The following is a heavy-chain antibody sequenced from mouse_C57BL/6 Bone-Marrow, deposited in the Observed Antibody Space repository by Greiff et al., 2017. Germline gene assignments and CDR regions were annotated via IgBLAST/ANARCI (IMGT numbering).Heavy chain of an antibody. V-gene: IGHV1-15*01. CDR1: GYTFTDYE. CDR3: TRKGDGPYAMDY. Sequence: QVQLQQSGAELVRPGASVTLSCKASGYTFTDYEMHWVKQTPVHGLEWIGAIDPETGGTAYNQKFKGKAILTADKSSSTAYMELLSLTSEDSAVXYCTRKGDGPYAMDYWGQGTSVTVSS. J-gene: IGHJ4*01. D-gene: IGHD2-3*01. CDR2: IDPETGGT.